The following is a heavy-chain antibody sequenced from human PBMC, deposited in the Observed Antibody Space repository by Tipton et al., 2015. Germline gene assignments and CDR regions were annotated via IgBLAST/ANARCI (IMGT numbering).Heavy chain of an antibody. CDR3: ARQNIVGNTGRHFDH. CDR2: ISYSGST. D-gene: IGHD5-12*01. CDR1: GASITSSNYY. Sequence: TLSLTCTVSGASITSSNYYWAWIRQPPGKGLEWIGNISYSGSTYYNPSLKNRVTISVDTSKTQFSLKLSSVTAADTSVYYCARQNIVGNTGRHFDHWGQGTLVTVSS. V-gene: IGHV4-39*01. J-gene: IGHJ4*02.